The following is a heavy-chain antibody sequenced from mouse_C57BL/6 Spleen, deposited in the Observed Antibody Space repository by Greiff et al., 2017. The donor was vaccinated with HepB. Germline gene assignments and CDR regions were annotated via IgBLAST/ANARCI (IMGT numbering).Heavy chain of an antibody. D-gene: IGHD1-1*01. CDR2: IDPANGNT. V-gene: IGHV14-3*01. Sequence: EVQLQQSVAELVRPGASVKLSCTASGFNIKNTYMHWVKQRPEQGLEWIGRIDPANGNTKYAPKFQGKATITADTSSNTAYLQLSSLTSEDTDIDECERYYGRSYYFDVWGTRTTVTVSS. CDR1: GFNIKNTY. J-gene: IGHJ1*03. CDR3: ERYYGRSYYFDV.